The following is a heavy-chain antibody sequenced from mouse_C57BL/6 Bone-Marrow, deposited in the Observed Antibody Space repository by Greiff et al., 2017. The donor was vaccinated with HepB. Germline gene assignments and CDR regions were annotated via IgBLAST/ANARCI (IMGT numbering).Heavy chain of an antibody. J-gene: IGHJ3*01. CDR3: ASPAYYSKAWFAY. D-gene: IGHD2-5*01. CDR2: ISSGSSTI. V-gene: IGHV5-17*01. CDR1: GFTFSDYG. Sequence: DVKLVESGGGLVKPGGSLKLSCAASGFTFSDYGMHWVRQAPEKGLEWVAYISSGSSTIYYADTVKGRFTISRDNAKNTLFLQMTSLRSEDTAMYYCASPAYYSKAWFAYWGQGTLVTVSA.